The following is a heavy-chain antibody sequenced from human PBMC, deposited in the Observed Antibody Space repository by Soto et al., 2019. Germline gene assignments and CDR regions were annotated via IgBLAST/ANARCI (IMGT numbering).Heavy chain of an antibody. Sequence: QVQLMESGGGVVQPGRSLRLSCVTSAFSFSSHAMHWVRQAPGKGLEWVAIISYDGAHTYYADSVKGRFTISGDNSKSTLYLEMTSLTAEDTSLYYCARGSSGRDYFDYWGQGTLVTVSS. J-gene: IGHJ4*01. CDR2: ISYDGAHT. V-gene: IGHV3-33*01. D-gene: IGHD1-26*01. CDR1: AFSFSSHA. CDR3: ARGSSGRDYFDY.